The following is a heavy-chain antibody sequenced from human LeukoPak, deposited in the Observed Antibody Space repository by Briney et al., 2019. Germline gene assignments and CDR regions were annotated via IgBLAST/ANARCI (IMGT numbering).Heavy chain of an antibody. Sequence: GGSLRLSCAASGFIFSSYSMSWVRQAPGKGLEWVSVITGSGGNTYYADSVKGRFTISRDNSKNTLYLQMNSLRAEDTAVYYCAKVRCSSTSCYTYYYGMDVWGQGTTVTVSS. CDR3: AKVRCSSTSCYTYYYGMDV. CDR2: ITGSGGNT. CDR1: GFIFSSYS. J-gene: IGHJ6*02. V-gene: IGHV3-23*01. D-gene: IGHD2-2*02.